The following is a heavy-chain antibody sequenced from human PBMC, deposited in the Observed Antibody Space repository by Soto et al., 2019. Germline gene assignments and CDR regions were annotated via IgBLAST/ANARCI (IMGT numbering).Heavy chain of an antibody. CDR2: ISSSGTYT. D-gene: IGHD3-10*01. J-gene: IGHJ3*02. V-gene: IGHV3-11*05. Sequence: QVHLVESGGGWVKPGGSLRLSCAASEFTFSDYYMTWIRQAPGKGLEYVSYISSSGTYTKYAGSVKGRFSISRDYSLNSLYLQMNSLRAEDTAVYYCARLSGSGDGSFDMWGQGTMVTVSS. CDR1: EFTFSDYY. CDR3: ARLSGSGDGSFDM.